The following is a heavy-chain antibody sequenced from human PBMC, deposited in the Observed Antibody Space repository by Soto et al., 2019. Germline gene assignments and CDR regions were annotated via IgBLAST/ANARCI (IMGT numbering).Heavy chain of an antibody. CDR3: ARSGVGYGGVY. Sequence: QVQLQESGPGLVKPSETLSLTCTVSGGSISSYYWSWIRQPPGKGLEWIGYIYYSGSTYYNPSLKSRVTISVDTSKNQFSLKLSSVTAADTAVYYCARSGVGYGGVYWGQGTLVTVSS. D-gene: IGHD5-12*01. CDR2: IYYSGST. J-gene: IGHJ4*02. CDR1: GGSISSYY. V-gene: IGHV4-59*12.